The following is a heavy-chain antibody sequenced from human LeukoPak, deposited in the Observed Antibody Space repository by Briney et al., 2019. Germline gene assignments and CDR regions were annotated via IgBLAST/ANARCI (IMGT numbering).Heavy chain of an antibody. D-gene: IGHD3-16*02. V-gene: IGHV3-30-3*01. CDR3: ARGSYHFDY. CDR2: ISYDGSNK. Sequence: GGSLRLSCAASGFTFSSYAMHWVRQAPGKGLEWVAVISYDGSNKYYADSVKGRFTISRDNSKNTLYLQMNSLRAEDTAVYYCARGSYHFDYWGRGTLVTVSS. J-gene: IGHJ4*02. CDR1: GFTFSSYA.